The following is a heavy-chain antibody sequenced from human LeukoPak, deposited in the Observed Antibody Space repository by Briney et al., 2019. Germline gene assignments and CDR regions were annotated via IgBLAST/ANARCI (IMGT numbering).Heavy chain of an antibody. CDR2: IYPDDSDT. D-gene: IGHD1-26*01. V-gene: IGHV5-51*01. J-gene: IGHJ4*02. CDR3: ASATGSYSYFDY. Sequence: GESLKISCKASGYGFTTHWIGWVRQMPGKGLEWMGIIYPDDSDTKYSPSFQGQVTISADKSISTDFLQWSSLKASDTAMYYCASATGSYSYFDYWGQGTLVTVSS. CDR1: GYGFTTHW.